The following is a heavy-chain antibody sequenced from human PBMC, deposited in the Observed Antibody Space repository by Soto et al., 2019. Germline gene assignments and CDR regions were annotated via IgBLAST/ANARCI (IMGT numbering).Heavy chain of an antibody. J-gene: IGHJ4*02. V-gene: IGHV4-59*01. CDR3: ARAVLPATAPFDY. Sequence: QVQLQESGPRLVKPSETLSLTCIVSGGSISNYYWSWIRQPPGKGLEWIGYIYYNGSTNYNPSLQSRVTIAVDPSKNQFSLKLSSVTAAHAAVYYCARAVLPATAPFDYWGQGTLVTVSS. CDR2: IYYNGST. CDR1: GGSISNYY. D-gene: IGHD2-2*01.